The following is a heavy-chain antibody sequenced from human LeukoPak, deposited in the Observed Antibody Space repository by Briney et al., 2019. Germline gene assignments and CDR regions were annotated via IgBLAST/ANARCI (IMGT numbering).Heavy chain of an antibody. V-gene: IGHV1-69*05. CDR3: ARVGSSFGDYYFDY. J-gene: IGHJ4*02. D-gene: IGHD2-21*02. Sequence: ASVKVSCKASGGTFSSYAISWVRQAPGQELEWMGGIIPIFGTANYAQKFQGRVTITTDESTSTAYMELSSLRSEDTAVYYCARVGSSFGDYYFDYWGQGTLVTVSS. CDR2: IIPIFGTA. CDR1: GGTFSSYA.